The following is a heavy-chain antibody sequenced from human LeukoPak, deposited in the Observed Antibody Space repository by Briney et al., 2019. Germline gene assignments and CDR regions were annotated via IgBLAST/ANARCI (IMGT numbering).Heavy chain of an antibody. CDR1: GGTFSSYA. CDR3: ASLIRGVFDY. J-gene: IGHJ4*02. D-gene: IGHD2-8*02. Sequence: SVKVSCKASGGTFSSYAISWVRQAPGQGLEWMGGIIPIFGTANYAQKFQGRVTITTDESMSTAYMELSSLRSEDTAVYYCASLIRGVFDYWGQGTLVTVSS. V-gene: IGHV1-69*05. CDR2: IIPIFGTA.